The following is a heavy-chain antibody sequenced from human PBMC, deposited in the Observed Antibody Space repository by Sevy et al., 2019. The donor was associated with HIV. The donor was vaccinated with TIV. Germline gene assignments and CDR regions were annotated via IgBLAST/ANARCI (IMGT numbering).Heavy chain of an antibody. J-gene: IGHJ4*02. V-gene: IGHV4-39*01. CDR3: ARQDIIVSSSPRSKTLHY. CDR2: IDFSGSA. CDR1: VGSISGSNYY. D-gene: IGHD2-2*01. Sequence: SETLSLICTVSVGSISGSNYYWGWIRQPPGEGLEWIGSIDFSGSAYNNPSLNSRVTISVDTSKNQFSLRLSSVTAADTAVYYCARQDIIVSSSPRSKTLHYWGQGTSVTVSS.